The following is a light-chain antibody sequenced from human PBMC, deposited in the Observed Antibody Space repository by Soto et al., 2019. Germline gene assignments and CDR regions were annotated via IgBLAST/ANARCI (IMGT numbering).Light chain of an antibody. CDR1: QSVGSSY. CDR3: HQYNNLWT. V-gene: IGKV3D-20*01. J-gene: IGKJ1*01. Sequence: EIVLTQSPVTLSLSPGERATLSCGASQSVGSSYLAWYQQKPGLAPRLLIYDASIRATGIPDRFSGSGSGADFTLTISSLQSEDFGVYYCHQYNNLWTFGQGTKVDIK. CDR2: DAS.